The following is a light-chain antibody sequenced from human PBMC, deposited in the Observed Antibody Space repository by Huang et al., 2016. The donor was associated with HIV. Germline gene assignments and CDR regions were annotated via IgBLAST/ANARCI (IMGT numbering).Light chain of an antibody. CDR1: QGFSNS. CDR2: AAS. V-gene: IGKV1-NL1*01. J-gene: IGKJ5*01. Sequence: DIQMTQSPSSLSASVGDRVTITCRASQGFSNSLAWYQQKPGKAPKLLLYAASRLKSGVPSRFSGSGSGTDYTLTISSLQPEDFATYYCQQYYSTPPITFGQGTRLEIK. CDR3: QQYYSTPPIT.